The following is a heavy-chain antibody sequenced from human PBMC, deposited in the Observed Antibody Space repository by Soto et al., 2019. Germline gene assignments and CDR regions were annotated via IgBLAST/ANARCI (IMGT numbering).Heavy chain of an antibody. CDR2: INHSGST. J-gene: IGHJ5*02. D-gene: IGHD2-2*01. V-gene: IGHV4-34*01. Sequence: QVQLQQWGAGLLKPSETLSLTCAVYGGSFSAYYWSWIRQPPGKGLEWIGEINHSGSTNYNPSLKSRVTISVDTSKNQFSLKLSSVTAADTAVYYCARGLGYCSSTSCSAVYWFDPWGQGTLVTVSS. CDR1: GGSFSAYY. CDR3: ARGLGYCSSTSCSAVYWFDP.